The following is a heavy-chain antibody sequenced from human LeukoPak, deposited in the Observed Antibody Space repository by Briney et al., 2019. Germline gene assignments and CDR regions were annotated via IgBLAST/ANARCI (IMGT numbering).Heavy chain of an antibody. D-gene: IGHD1-1*01. V-gene: IGHV3-30*02. CDR3: ARMRDGRTY. CDR1: GFTFYNYG. Sequence: PGGSLRLSCAASGFTFYNYGMHWVRQAPGKGLEWVAFIRHDGTNKYYADSVKGRFTISRDNSKDTLYLQMNSLSPDDTAVYYRARMRDGRTYWGQGTLVTVSS. J-gene: IGHJ4*02. CDR2: IRHDGTNK.